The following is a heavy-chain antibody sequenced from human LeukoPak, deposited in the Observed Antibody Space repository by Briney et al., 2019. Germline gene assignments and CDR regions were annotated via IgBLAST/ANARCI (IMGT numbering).Heavy chain of an antibody. D-gene: IGHD6-6*01. CDR2: INHSGST. CDR1: GGSFSGYY. J-gene: IGHJ4*02. V-gene: IGHV4-34*01. Sequence: PSETLSLTCAVYGGSFSGYYWSWIRQPPGKGLEWIWEINHSGSTNYNPSLKSRVTISVDTSRNQFSLKLSSVTAADTAVYYCARTPRPLFDYWGQGTLVTVSS. CDR3: ARTPRPLFDY.